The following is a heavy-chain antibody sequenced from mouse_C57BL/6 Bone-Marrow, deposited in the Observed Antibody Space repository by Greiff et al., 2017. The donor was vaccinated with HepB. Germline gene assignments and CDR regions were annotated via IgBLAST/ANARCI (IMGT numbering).Heavy chain of an antibody. J-gene: IGHJ3*01. CDR3: TRDFYYGNYAWFAY. Sequence: EVQGVESGEGLVKPGGSLKLSCAASGFTFSSYAMSWVRQTPEKRLEWVAYISSGGDYIYYADTVKGRFTISRDNARNTLYLQMSSLKSEDTAMYYCTRDFYYGNYAWFAYWGQGTLVTVSA. V-gene: IGHV5-9-1*02. D-gene: IGHD2-1*01. CDR2: ISSGGDYI. CDR1: GFTFSSYA.